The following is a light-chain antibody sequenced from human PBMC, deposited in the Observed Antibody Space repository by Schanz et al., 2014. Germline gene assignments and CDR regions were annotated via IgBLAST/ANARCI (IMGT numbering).Light chain of an antibody. Sequence: EVVFTQSPATLSLSPGERATLSCRASQGISTDLAWYQQKPGRAPRLVIYDASNRATGIPARFSGSGSGTDFTLTISRLEPEDFAVYFCQQYASSPPWTFGQGTKVEIK. J-gene: IGKJ1*01. CDR3: QQYASSPPWT. V-gene: IGKV3-11*01. CDR1: QGISTD. CDR2: DAS.